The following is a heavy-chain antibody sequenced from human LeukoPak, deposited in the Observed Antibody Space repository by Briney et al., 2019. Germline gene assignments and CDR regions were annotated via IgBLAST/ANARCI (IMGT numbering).Heavy chain of an antibody. CDR1: GFTFSSYA. CDR2: ISGSGGST. J-gene: IGHJ4*02. CDR3: AKLRLPGIAAAPLDY. V-gene: IGHV3-23*01. Sequence: PGGSLRLSCAASGFTFSSYAMSWVRQAPGKGLEWVSAISGSGGSTYYADSVKGRFTISRDNSKNTLYLQMNSLRAEDTAVYYCAKLRLPGIAAAPLDYWGQGTLVTVSS. D-gene: IGHD6-13*01.